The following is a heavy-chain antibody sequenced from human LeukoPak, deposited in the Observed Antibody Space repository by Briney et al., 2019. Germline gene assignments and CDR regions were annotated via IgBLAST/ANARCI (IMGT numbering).Heavy chain of an antibody. V-gene: IGHV3-7*01. CDR1: GFTFSSYW. Sequence: PGGSLRLSCAASGFTFSSYWMSWVRQAPGKGLEWVVNIKQDGSEKYYVDSVKGRFTISRDNAKNSLYLQMNSLRAEDTAVYYCARDEGNYYDSSGYYHYWGQGTLVTVSS. J-gene: IGHJ4*02. CDR2: IKQDGSEK. D-gene: IGHD3-22*01. CDR3: ARDEGNYYDSSGYYHY.